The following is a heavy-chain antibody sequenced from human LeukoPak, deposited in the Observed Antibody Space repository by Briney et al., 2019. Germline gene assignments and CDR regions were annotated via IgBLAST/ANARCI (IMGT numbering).Heavy chain of an antibody. CDR1: GGSISNYY. CDR3: ASRKLGNDY. D-gene: IGHD7-27*01. Sequence: PSETLSLTCTVSGGSISNYYWNWIRQPPGKGLEWIGYIYYSGTTNYNPSLKSRVSMSVDTSKNQFSLKLISVAAADTAVYYCASRKLGNDYWGQGALVTVSS. V-gene: IGHV4-59*01. J-gene: IGHJ4*02. CDR2: IYYSGTT.